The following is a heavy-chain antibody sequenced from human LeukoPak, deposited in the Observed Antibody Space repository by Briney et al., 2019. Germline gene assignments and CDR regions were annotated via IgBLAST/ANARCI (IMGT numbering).Heavy chain of an antibody. CDR1: GYTFTSYG. CDR3: ARRPWDSPSAYMDV. CDR2: ISAYNGNT. D-gene: IGHD1-26*01. J-gene: IGHJ6*03. V-gene: IGHV1-18*01. Sequence: GASVKVSCKASGYTFTSYGISWVRQAPGQGLEWMGWISAYNGNTNYAQKLQGRVTMTTDTSTSTAYMELRSLRSDDTAVYYCARRPWDSPSAYMDVWGKGTTVTVSS.